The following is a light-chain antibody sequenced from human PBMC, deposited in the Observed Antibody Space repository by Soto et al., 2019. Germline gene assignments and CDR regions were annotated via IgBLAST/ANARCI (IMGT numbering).Light chain of an antibody. V-gene: IGKV3-15*01. CDR3: QQYNNWPGT. CDR1: QSVSSK. CDR2: GAS. Sequence: EIVLTQSPGTLSVSSGGRATLSCRASQSVSSKLAWYQQKPGQAPRLLFYGASTGATGIPARFSGSGSETEFTLSISSLQSEDFAVYYCQQYNNWPGTFGQGTKVDIK. J-gene: IGKJ1*01.